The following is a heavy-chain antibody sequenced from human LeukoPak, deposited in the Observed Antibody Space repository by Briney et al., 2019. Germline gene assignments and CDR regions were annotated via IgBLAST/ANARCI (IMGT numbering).Heavy chain of an antibody. Sequence: TGGSLRLSCAASGFIFSNYAMSWVRQAPGKGLEWVSAIGGSGGSTFYADSVKGRFTISRDNAKNSLYLQMNSLRAEDTAVYYCARDPYYYDSSGYSPWGQGTLVTVSS. D-gene: IGHD3-22*01. CDR1: GFIFSNYA. J-gene: IGHJ4*02. V-gene: IGHV3-23*01. CDR2: IGGSGGST. CDR3: ARDPYYYDSSGYSP.